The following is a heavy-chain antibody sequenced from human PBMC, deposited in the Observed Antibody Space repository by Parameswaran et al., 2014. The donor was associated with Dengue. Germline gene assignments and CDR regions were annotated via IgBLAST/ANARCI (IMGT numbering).Heavy chain of an antibody. CDR3: ARHKCGGGSCSSFDIHFFDY. J-gene: IGHJ4*02. CDR2: IYYSGST. V-gene: IGHV4-59*08. D-gene: IGHD2-15*01. Sequence: ESLKISCTVSGGSISSYYWSWIRQPPGERLEWVGYIYYSGSTNYNPSLTSRVTISVDTSKNQFSLKLRSVTATDTAVYYCARHKCGGGSCSSFDIHFFDYWGQGSLVTVSS. CDR1: GGSISSYY.